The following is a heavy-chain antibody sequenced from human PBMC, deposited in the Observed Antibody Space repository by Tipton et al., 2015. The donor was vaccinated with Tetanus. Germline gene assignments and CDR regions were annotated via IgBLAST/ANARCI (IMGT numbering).Heavy chain of an antibody. CDR2: IRDNGNS. Sequence: LSLTCAVSGGSINSGGHFWTWIRQRSGKGLEWIGHIRDNGNSYANPSLSGRVTMSVDTRKNQFSLNLTSVSVADTATYYCARGTFYAFDFWGQGVQVTVSS. D-gene: IGHD2/OR15-2a*01. CDR3: ARGTFYAFDF. V-gene: IGHV4-31*11. CDR1: GGSINSGGHF. J-gene: IGHJ4*02.